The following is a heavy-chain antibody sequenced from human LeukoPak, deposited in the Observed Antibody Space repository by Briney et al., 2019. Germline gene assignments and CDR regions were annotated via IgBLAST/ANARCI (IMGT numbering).Heavy chain of an antibody. D-gene: IGHD6-6*01. CDR1: GFTLSSYG. V-gene: IGHV3-30*02. J-gene: IGHJ4*02. CDR2: KRYDGSNK. Sequence: GGSLRLSCAASGFTLSSYGMHWVRQAPGKGLEWVAFKRYDGSNKYYADSVKGRLTISRDNSKNTLYLQKTSLRGDDTAVYYCAKEKNSYSSSSGQGYWGQGTLVTVSS. CDR3: AKEKNSYSSSSGQGY.